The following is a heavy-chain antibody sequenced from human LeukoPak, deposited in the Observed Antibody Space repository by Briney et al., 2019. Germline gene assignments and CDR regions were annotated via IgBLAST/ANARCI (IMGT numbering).Heavy chain of an antibody. J-gene: IGHJ6*02. CDR3: AKDLHYYVAMDV. Sequence: PGGCLRLSRAPSGVTFSGFAVTSGRQAPGQRGEWVSSIGCEYKQHYSASVKGRFALSRDNSKSTLFLQMNSLRAEDTALYYCAKDLHYYVAMDVWGQGTAVTVSS. D-gene: IGHD3-10*02. CDR2: IGCEYKQ. V-gene: IGHV3-23*01. CDR1: GVTFSGFA.